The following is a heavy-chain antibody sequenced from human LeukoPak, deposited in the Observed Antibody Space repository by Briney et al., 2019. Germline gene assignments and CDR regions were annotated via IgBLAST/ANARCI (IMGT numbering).Heavy chain of an antibody. Sequence: KPSETLSLTCTVSGGSISSSNYYWGWIRQPPGKGLEWIGSIYYSGSTYYSPSLKSRVTISVDTSKNQFSLNLSSVTAADTAVYYCARHVRQLVLYYGMDVWGQGTTVTVSS. CDR2: IYYSGST. J-gene: IGHJ6*02. D-gene: IGHD6-13*01. CDR1: GGSISSSNYY. CDR3: ARHVRQLVLYYGMDV. V-gene: IGHV4-39*01.